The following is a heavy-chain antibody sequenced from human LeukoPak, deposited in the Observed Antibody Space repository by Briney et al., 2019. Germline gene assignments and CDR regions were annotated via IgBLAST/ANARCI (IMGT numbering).Heavy chain of an antibody. CDR2: ISSSGSTI. CDR1: GFTFSSYE. V-gene: IGHV3-48*03. Sequence: PGGSLRLSCAASGFTFSSYEMNWVRQAPGKGLEWVSYISSSGSTIYYADSVKGRFTISRDNAKNSLYLQMNSLRAENTAVYYCARDSSSWRDAFDIWGQGTMVTVSS. J-gene: IGHJ3*02. D-gene: IGHD6-13*01. CDR3: ARDSSSWRDAFDI.